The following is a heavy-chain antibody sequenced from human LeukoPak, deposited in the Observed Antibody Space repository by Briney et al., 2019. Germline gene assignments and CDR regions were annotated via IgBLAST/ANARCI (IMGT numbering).Heavy chain of an antibody. CDR3: AKAGRHSSGYYYSFDY. CDR2: ISSSSSYI. V-gene: IGHV3-21*04. CDR1: GFTFSSYS. Sequence: GGSLRLSCAASGFTFSSYSMNWVRQAPGKGLEWVSSISSSSSYIYYADSVKGRFTISRDNAKNSLYLQMNSLRAEDTALYYCAKAGRHSSGYYYSFDYWGQGTLVTVSS. D-gene: IGHD3-22*01. J-gene: IGHJ4*02.